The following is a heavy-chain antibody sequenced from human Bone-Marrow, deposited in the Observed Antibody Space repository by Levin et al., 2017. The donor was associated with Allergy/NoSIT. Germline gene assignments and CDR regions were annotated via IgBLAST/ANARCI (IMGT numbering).Heavy chain of an antibody. V-gene: IGHV4-4*07. J-gene: IGHJ4*02. CDR2: VDPSGTA. Sequence: SETLSLTCAISGASIRAFYWSWVRQTAEKGLEWIGRVDPSGTATYNPSLRSRTYMSSDTSKNKLSLQLNSVTAADTAVYFCARDDQGLEDWGQGTLVTVSS. CDR1: GASIRAFY. D-gene: IGHD2-2*01. CDR3: ARDDQGLED.